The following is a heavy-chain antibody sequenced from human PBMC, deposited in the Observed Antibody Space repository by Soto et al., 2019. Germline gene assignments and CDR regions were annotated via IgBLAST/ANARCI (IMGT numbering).Heavy chain of an antibody. CDR3: ARGSRQRFLEWLLFDY. J-gene: IGHJ4*02. CDR1: GFTFSDYY. V-gene: IGHV3-11*01. CDR2: ISSTGSAI. Sequence: QVQLVESGGGLVKPGGSLRLSCAACGFTFSDYYMSWSRQAPGKGLEWISYISSTGSAIYYADSVKGRFTSSRDNAKNSLYLQMNSLRAEDTAVYFCARGSRQRFLEWLLFDYWGQGNVVTVSS. D-gene: IGHD3-3*01.